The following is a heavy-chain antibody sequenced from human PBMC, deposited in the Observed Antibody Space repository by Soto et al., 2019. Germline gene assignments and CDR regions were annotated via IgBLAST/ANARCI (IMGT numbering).Heavy chain of an antibody. Sequence: QVHLVQSGAEVKKPGASVKVSCKVYGYTLSELCIHWVRQAPGKGLEWMGTFDPAHGERSYSQSFQGRVTMTEDTSTDTAYMDLRNLRSEDTAMYYCATGYSGDDLFLLDFWGQGPLVAVYS. D-gene: IGHD5-12*01. V-gene: IGHV1-24*01. CDR3: ATGYSGDDLFLLDF. J-gene: IGHJ4*02. CDR2: FDPAHGER. CDR1: GYTLSELC.